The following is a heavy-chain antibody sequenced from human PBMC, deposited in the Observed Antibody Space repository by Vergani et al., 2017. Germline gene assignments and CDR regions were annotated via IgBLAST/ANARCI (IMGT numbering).Heavy chain of an antibody. J-gene: IGHJ6*03. CDR1: GYTFTSYG. V-gene: IGHV1-18*01. CDR2: ISAYNGNT. Sequence: QVQLVQSGAEVKKPGASVKVSCKASGYTFTSYGISWVRQAPGQGLEWMGWISAYNGNTNYAQKLQGRVTMTTDTSTSTAYMELRSLRSDDTAVYYCGRVDTQVPATSHFYYMDVWGKGTTVVVSS. D-gene: IGHD6-25*01. CDR3: GRVDTQVPATSHFYYMDV.